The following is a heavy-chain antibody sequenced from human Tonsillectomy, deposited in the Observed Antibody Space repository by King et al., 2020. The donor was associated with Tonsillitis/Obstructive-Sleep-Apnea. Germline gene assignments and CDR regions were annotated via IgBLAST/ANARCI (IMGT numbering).Heavy chain of an antibody. D-gene: IGHD4-11*01. CDR2: IIPIFGTA. J-gene: IGHJ4*02. CDR3: ARGPSPTVTTSHFDY. Sequence: VQMVESGAEVKKPGSSVKVSCKASGGTFSSYAISWVRQAPGQGLEWMGGIIPIFGTANYAQKFQGRVTITADESTSTAYMELSSLRSEDTAVYYCARGPSPTVTTSHFDYWGQGTLVTVSS. V-gene: IGHV1-69*01. CDR1: GGTFSSYA.